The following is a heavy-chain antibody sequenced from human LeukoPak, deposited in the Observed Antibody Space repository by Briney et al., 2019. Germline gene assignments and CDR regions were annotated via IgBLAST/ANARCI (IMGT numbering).Heavy chain of an antibody. CDR3: AKGRDYTDPYYFDY. D-gene: IGHD4-11*01. Sequence: GGSLRLSCAASGFTFTSYGMHWVRQAPGKGLEWVTFIRYDGSNKYYADSVKGRFTISRDNSKNTLYLQMNSLRAEDTAVYYCAKGRDYTDPYYFDYWGQGTLVTVSS. CDR2: IRYDGSNK. V-gene: IGHV3-30*02. CDR1: GFTFTSYG. J-gene: IGHJ4*02.